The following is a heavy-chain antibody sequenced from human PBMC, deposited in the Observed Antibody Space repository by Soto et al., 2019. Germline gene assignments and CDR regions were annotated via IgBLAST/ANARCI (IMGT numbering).Heavy chain of an antibody. CDR2: IFPLLAMV. Sequence: QVHLVQSGAEMKKPGSSVKVSCKVSGGDLTNSGISWVRQAPGQGLEWMGGIFPLLAMVDYSQKFQGRVTITADESTNTAYMDLGSQKSDDTSVYDCAKEEGTGFKSWGQGTLVIVSS. J-gene: IGHJ4*02. D-gene: IGHD1-1*01. V-gene: IGHV1-69*04. CDR3: AKEEGTGFKS. CDR1: GGDLTNSG.